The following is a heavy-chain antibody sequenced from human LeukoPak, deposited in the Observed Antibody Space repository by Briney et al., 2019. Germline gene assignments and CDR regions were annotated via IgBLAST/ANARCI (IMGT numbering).Heavy chain of an antibody. J-gene: IGHJ3*02. CDR3: ARAGSYGPTDAFDI. CDR2: INPNSGGA. CDR1: GYTFTDDY. Sequence: ASVKVSCKXSGYTFTDDYMHWVRQAPGQGLEWMGRINPNSGGANYAQKFQGGVTMTRDTSITTVYMELSRLRSDGTAVYYWARAGSYGPTDAFDIWGQGTMVTVSS. V-gene: IGHV1-2*02. D-gene: IGHD3-10*01.